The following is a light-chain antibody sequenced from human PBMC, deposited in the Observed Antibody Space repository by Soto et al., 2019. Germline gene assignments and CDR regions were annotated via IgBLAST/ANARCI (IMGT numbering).Light chain of an antibody. CDR3: SSYVGSGTYVV. J-gene: IGLJ2*01. Sequence: QSALTQPASVSGSPGQSITISCTGTSSDVGTYNLVSWYQQHSGNAPKLMIYEGNKRPSGVSNRFSGSKSGNTASLTISGLQAEDEGDYYCSSYVGSGTYVVFGGGTKLTVL. CDR2: EGN. V-gene: IGLV2-23*01. CDR1: SSDVGTYNL.